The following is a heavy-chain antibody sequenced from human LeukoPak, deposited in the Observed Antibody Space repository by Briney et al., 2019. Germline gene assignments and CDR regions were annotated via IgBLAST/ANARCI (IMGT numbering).Heavy chain of an antibody. CDR1: GFTFSDYH. Sequence: GGSLRLSCAASGFTFSDYHMSWIRQASGKGLEWVSYVSSSGGTISYADSVKGRFSISRDNAKNSLYLQMNSLRAEDTAVYYCARHSSSLVLLPPYDYWGQGTLVTVSS. CDR3: ARHSSSLVLLPPYDY. J-gene: IGHJ4*02. D-gene: IGHD6-13*01. V-gene: IGHV3-11*04. CDR2: VSSSGGTI.